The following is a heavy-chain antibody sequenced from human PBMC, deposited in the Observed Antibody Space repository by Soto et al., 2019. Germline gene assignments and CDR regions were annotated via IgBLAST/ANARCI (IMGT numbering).Heavy chain of an antibody. D-gene: IGHD2-2*01. CDR1: GYTFTSYG. CDR3: ARYCSSTSCYYYYYGMDV. V-gene: IGHV1-18*01. Sequence: GASVKVSCKASGYTFTSYGISWVRQAPGQGLEWMGWISAYNGNTNYARKLQGRVTMTTDTSTSTAYMELRSLRSDDTAVYYCARYCSSTSCYYYYYGMDVWGQGTTVTVSS. CDR2: ISAYNGNT. J-gene: IGHJ6*02.